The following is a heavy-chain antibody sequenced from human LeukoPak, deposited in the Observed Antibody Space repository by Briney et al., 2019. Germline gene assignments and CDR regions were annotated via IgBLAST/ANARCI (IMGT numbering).Heavy chain of an antibody. Sequence: SVKVSRKASGGTFISYAISWVRQAPGQGLEWMGRIIPILGIANYAQKFQGRVTITADKSTSTAYMELSSLRSEDTAVYYCARNLLIGCSSTSCYFDYWGQGTLVTVSS. D-gene: IGHD2-2*01. J-gene: IGHJ4*02. CDR2: IIPILGIA. CDR3: ARNLLIGCSSTSCYFDY. V-gene: IGHV1-69*04. CDR1: GGTFISYA.